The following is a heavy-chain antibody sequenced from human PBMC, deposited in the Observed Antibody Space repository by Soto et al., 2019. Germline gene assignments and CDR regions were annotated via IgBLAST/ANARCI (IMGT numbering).Heavy chain of an antibody. V-gene: IGHV4-39*01. CDR2: IYYSGST. CDR1: GGSISSSSYY. Sequence: ETLSLTCTVSGGSISSSSYYWGWIRQPPGKGLEWIGSIYYSGSTYYNPSLKSRVTISVDASKNQFSLKLSSVTAADTAVYYCARLSTYSSGWYGLKGYYYYMDVWGKGTTVTVSS. CDR3: ARLSTYSSGWYGLKGYYYYMDV. D-gene: IGHD6-19*01. J-gene: IGHJ6*03.